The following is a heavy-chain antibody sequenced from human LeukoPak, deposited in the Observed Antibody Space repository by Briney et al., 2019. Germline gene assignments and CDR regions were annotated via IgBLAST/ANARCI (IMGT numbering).Heavy chain of an antibody. CDR3: AREYCSGGSCYSDY. J-gene: IGHJ4*02. CDR1: GYSFTNYW. V-gene: IGHV5-51*01. D-gene: IGHD2-15*01. Sequence: GESLKISCKGSGYSFTNYWIGWGRQMPGKGLEWRGIIYPGDSDARYGPSFQGQVTMSADKSITTAYLQWSGRKASDTAMYYCAREYCSGGSCYSDYWGQGTLVTVSS. CDR2: IYPGDSDA.